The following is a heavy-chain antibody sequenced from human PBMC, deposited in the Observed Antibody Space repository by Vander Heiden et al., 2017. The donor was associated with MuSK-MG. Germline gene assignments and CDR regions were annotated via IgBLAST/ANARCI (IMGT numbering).Heavy chain of an antibody. Sequence: QVQLQESGPGLVKPSQTLSLTCTVSGGSISGGSHYWSWIRQPAGKGLEWIGNIYNSGSTKYHPSLKSRVTISVDTSNNQCALKVRSVTAAETAVYYCAILLAAYYDSSGYFDSWGQGTMVTVHS. CDR3: AILLAAYYDSSGYFDS. V-gene: IGHV4-61*02. CDR2: IYNSGST. J-gene: IGHJ4*02. CDR1: GGSISGGSHY. D-gene: IGHD3-22*01.